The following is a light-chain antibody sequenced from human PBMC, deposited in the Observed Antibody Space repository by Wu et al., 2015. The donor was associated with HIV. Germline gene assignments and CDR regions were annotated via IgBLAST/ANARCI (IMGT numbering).Light chain of an antibody. CDR2: AAS. CDR1: QSISSY. V-gene: IGKV1-39*01. Sequence: DIQMTQSPSSLSASVGDRVTIICRASQSISSYLNWYQQKPGKAPNLLIFAASSLQSGVPSRFSGSGSGTDFTLTISSLQPDDFATYYCQQYNSYPTFGQGTKVKS. CDR3: QQYNSYPT. J-gene: IGKJ1*01.